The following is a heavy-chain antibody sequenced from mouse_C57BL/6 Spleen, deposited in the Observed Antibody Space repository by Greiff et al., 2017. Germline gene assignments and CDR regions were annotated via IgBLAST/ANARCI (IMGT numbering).Heavy chain of an antibody. CDR3: ARKGAICYDYDVGAMGY. D-gene: IGHD2-4*01. CDR1: GFTFSDYG. V-gene: IGHV5-17*01. CDR2: ISSGSSTI. Sequence: EVMLVESGGGLVKPGGSLKLSCAASGFTFSDYGMHWVRQAPEKGLEWVAYISSGSSTIYYADTVKGRFTISRDNAKNTLFLQLTRLRSEDTAMYYWARKGAICYDYDVGAMGYWGQGTSVTVSS. J-gene: IGHJ4*01.